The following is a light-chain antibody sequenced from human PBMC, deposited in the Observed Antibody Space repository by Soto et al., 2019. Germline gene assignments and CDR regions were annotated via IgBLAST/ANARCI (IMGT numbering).Light chain of an antibody. CDR3: QQYNNWPWT. J-gene: IGKJ1*01. Sequence: EIVLTQSPGTLSLSPGERATLSCRASDGVSYSQLAWDQQKPGQAPGLLFYGASTRATGIPARLSGSGSGTGFTLTISSLQSEDFAVYYCQQYNNWPWTFGQGTKVDIK. CDR1: DGVSYSQ. V-gene: IGKV3-15*01. CDR2: GAS.